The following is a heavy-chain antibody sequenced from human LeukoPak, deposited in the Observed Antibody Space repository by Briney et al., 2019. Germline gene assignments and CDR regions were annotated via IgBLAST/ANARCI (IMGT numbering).Heavy chain of an antibody. Sequence: PGGSLRLSCAASGFTFRSYAMSWVRQAPGQGLEWVSIIYASGASTNYADSVRGRFTTFRDNSNNMVYLQMNSLRAEDTAVYYCANVRAYTSGWYREDNWGQGTLVTVSS. V-gene: IGHV3-23*01. CDR1: GFTFRSYA. CDR2: IYASGAST. D-gene: IGHD6-19*01. J-gene: IGHJ4*02. CDR3: ANVRAYTSGWYREDN.